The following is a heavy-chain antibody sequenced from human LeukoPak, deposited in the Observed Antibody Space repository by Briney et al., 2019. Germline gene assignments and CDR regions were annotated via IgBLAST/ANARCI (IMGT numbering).Heavy chain of an antibody. CDR1: GGSISSSSYY. J-gene: IGHJ5*02. D-gene: IGHD2-2*01. CDR3: ARPRYCSSTSCYPQGGWFDP. V-gene: IGHV4-39*01. Sequence: PSETLSLTCTVSGGSISSSSYYWGWIRQPPGKGLEWIGSIYYSGSTYYNPSLKSRVTTSVDTSKNQFSLKLSSVTAADTAVYYCARPRYCSSTSCYPQGGWFDPWGQGALVTVSS. CDR2: IYYSGST.